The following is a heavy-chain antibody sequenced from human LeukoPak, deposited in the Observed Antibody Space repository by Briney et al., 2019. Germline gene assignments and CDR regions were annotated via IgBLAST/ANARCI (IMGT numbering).Heavy chain of an antibody. V-gene: IGHV7-4-1*02. CDR2: INTNTGNP. D-gene: IGHD3-9*01. CDR3: ARVRYYDILTGYLHTGDYYGMDV. J-gene: IGHJ6*02. Sequence: ASVKVSCKASGYTFTSYAMNWVRQAPGQGLEWMGWINTNTGNPTYAQGFTGRFVFSLDTSVSTAYPQISSLKAEDTAVYYCARVRYYDILTGYLHTGDYYGMDVWGQGTTVTVSS. CDR1: GYTFTSYA.